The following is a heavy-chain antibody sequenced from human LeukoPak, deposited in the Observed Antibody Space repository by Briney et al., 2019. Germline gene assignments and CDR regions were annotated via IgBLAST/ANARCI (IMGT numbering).Heavy chain of an antibody. J-gene: IGHJ4*02. CDR1: GGSISSYY. CDR3: ARHLSPTYYYDSSGYDY. CDR2: IYYSGST. V-gene: IGHV4-59*08. D-gene: IGHD3-22*01. Sequence: PSETLSLTCTVSGGSISSYYWSWIRQPPGKGLEWIGYIYYSGSTNYNPSLKSRVTISVDTSKNQFSLKLSSVTAADTAVYYCARHLSPTYYYDSSGYDYGGQGPLVPVSS.